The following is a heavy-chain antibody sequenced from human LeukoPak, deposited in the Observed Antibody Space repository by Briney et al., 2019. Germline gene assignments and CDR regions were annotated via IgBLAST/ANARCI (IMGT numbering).Heavy chain of an antibody. D-gene: IGHD4-23*01. Sequence: PGGPLRLSCAASGFTFSSYGMHWVRQAPGKGLEWVALIWYDGSNKYFADSVKGRFTISRDNSKNTLYLQMNSLRGEDTGVYFCAREYGGNTYYFDYWGQGTLVTVSS. CDR1: GFTFSSYG. J-gene: IGHJ4*02. CDR2: IWYDGSNK. CDR3: AREYGGNTYYFDY. V-gene: IGHV3-33*01.